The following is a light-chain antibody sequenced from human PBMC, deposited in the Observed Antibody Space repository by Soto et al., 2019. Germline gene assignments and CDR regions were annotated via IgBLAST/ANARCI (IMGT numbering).Light chain of an antibody. CDR2: GAS. J-gene: IGKJ1*01. V-gene: IGKV3-20*01. Sequence: EIVLTQSPGTLSLSPGERATLSCRASQSVSNCLAWYQRKPGQAPRLLIYGASSRATGIPDRFSGSGSGTDFTLTISRLEPEDFAVYYCHQYGGSPQTFGQGTKVDIK. CDR1: QSVSNC. CDR3: HQYGGSPQT.